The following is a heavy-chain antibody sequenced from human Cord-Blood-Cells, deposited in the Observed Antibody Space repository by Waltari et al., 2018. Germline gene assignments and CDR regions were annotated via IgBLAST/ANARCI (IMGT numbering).Heavy chain of an antibody. J-gene: IGHJ5*02. CDR1: GGSFSGYY. Sequence: QVQLQQWGAGLLKPSETLSLTCAVYGGSFSGYYWRWIRQPPGQGLEWIGEINQSASTNYNPSLKSRVTISVDTSKNQFSLKLSSVTAADTAVYYCARGLPYYYDSSGSRWFDPWGQGTLVTVSS. V-gene: IGHV4-34*01. CDR2: INQSAST. CDR3: ARGLPYYYDSSGSRWFDP. D-gene: IGHD3-22*01.